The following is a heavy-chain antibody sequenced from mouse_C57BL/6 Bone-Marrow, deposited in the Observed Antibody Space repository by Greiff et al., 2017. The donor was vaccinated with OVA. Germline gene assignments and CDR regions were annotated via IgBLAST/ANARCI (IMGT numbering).Heavy chain of an antibody. J-gene: IGHJ4*01. CDR2: IYPSDSET. V-gene: IGHV1-61*01. CDR1: GYTFTSYW. D-gene: IGHD2-12*01. CDR3: ALLYAMDY. Sequence: QVQLQQPGAELVRPGSSVKLSCKASGYTFTSYWMDWVKQRPGQGLEWIGNIYPSDSETNYNQKFKDKATLTVDKSSSTAYMQLSSLTSEDSAVYYCALLYAMDYWGQGTSVTVSA.